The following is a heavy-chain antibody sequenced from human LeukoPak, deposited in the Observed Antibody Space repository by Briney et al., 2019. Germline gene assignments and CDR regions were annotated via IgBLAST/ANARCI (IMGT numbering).Heavy chain of an antibody. CDR2: IWPDGSDK. J-gene: IGHJ4*02. Sequence: PGGSLRLSCAASGFSFSTYWMSWVRQGPGKGLEWVATIWPDGSDKKYVDSVRDRFTISRDNAKNSLYLQMNSLRAEDTAVYYCARLHPGVAVRYYFDYWGQGTLVTVSS. CDR1: GFSFSTYW. V-gene: IGHV3-7*01. CDR3: ARLHPGVAVRYYFDY. D-gene: IGHD6-19*01.